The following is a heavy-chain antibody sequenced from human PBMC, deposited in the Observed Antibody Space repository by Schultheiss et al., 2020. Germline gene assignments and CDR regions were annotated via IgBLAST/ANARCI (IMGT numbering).Heavy chain of an antibody. CDR2: ISGSGGST. Sequence: GGSLRLSCAASGFTFSGSAMHWVRQASGKGLEWVSAISGSGGSTYYADSVKGRFTISGDNSKNTLYLQMNSLRAEDTAVYYCANLGYSYGQSFDYWGQGTLVTVSS. CDR3: ANLGYSYGQSFDY. V-gene: IGHV3-23*01. CDR1: GFTFSGSA. D-gene: IGHD5-18*01. J-gene: IGHJ4*02.